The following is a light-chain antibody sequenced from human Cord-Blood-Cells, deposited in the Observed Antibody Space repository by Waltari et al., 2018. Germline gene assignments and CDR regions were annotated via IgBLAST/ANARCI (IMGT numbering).Light chain of an antibody. J-gene: IGLJ2*01. CDR2: EGS. V-gene: IGLV2-23*01. Sequence: QSALTQPASVSGSPGQPITISCTGTSSDVGSYNLVSRYQQNPGKAPKLMIYEGSKRPSGFSNRFSGPKSGNTASLTISGLQAEDEADYYCCSYAGSSTLVFGGGTKLTVL. CDR1: SSDVGSYNL. CDR3: CSYAGSSTLV.